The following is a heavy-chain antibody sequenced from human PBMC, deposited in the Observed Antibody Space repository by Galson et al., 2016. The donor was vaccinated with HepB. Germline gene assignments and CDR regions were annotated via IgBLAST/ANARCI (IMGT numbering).Heavy chain of an antibody. CDR1: GFTFSSYV. J-gene: IGHJ4*02. Sequence: SLRLSCAASGFTFSSYVMSWVRQAPGQGLEWVSGIVGSGGTTYYAESVQGRFIVSRDNSKNILYLQMDSLRVEDTAIYYCASQQLWPSFDYWGQGILVTVS. D-gene: IGHD5-18*01. CDR3: ASQQLWPSFDY. CDR2: IVGSGGTT. V-gene: IGHV3-23*01.